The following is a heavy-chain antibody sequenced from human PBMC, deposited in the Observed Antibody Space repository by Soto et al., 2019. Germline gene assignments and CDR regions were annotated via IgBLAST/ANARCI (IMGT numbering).Heavy chain of an antibody. CDR1: GFTFSSYG. Sequence: QVQLVESGGGVVQPGRSLRLSCAASGFTFSSYGMHWVRQAPGKGLEWVAVISNDGNKKYYADSVKGRFTSSRDNYKNTLYLQMNSLRDEDTAVYYCAKSHYSDTDYYYQGMDVW. CDR3: AKSHYSDTDYYYQGMDV. J-gene: IGHJ6*01. V-gene: IGHV3-30*18. D-gene: IGHD4-4*01. CDR2: ISNDGNKK.